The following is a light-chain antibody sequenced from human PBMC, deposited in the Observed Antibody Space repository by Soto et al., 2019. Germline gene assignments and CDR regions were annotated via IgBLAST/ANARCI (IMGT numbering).Light chain of an antibody. V-gene: IGLV4-60*03. CDR2: LEGSGRY. J-gene: IGLJ2*01. Sequence: QSVLTQPSSASASLGSSVKLTCTLSSGHSSYIIAWHQQQPGKAPRYLMKLEGSGRYNKGSGVPDRFSGSSSGADRYITISNLQSEDEADYYCSSYTSSSTHVVFGGGTKLTVL. CDR1: SGHSSYI. CDR3: SSYTSSSTHVV.